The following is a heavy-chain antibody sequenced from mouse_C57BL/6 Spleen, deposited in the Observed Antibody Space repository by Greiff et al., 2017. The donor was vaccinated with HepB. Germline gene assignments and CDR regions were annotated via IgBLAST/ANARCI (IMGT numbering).Heavy chain of an antibody. CDR3: ARRDGYSFDY. CDR2: IDPSDSYT. D-gene: IGHD2-3*01. Sequence: QLQQPGAELVKPGASVKLSCKASGYTFTSYWMQWVKQRPGQGLEWIGEIDPSDSYTNYNQKFKGKATLTVDTSSSTAYMQLSSLTSEDSAVYYCARRDGYSFDYWGQGTTLTVSS. CDR1: GYTFTSYW. V-gene: IGHV1-50*01. J-gene: IGHJ2*01.